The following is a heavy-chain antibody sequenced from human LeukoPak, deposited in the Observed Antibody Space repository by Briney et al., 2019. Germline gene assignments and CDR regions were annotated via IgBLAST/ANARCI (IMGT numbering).Heavy chain of an antibody. J-gene: IGHJ5*02. CDR3: ARDQWWDLQRIWFDP. V-gene: IGHV4-59*12. Sequence: SETLSLTCAVYGGSFSGYYWSWIRQPPGKGLEWIGYIYYRVTSDYNPSLKSRVTMSIDTSKNQFSLKLNSVTAADTAIYYCARDQWWDLQRIWFDPWGQGTLVTVSS. CDR2: IYYRVTS. CDR1: GGSFSGYY. D-gene: IGHD2-15*01.